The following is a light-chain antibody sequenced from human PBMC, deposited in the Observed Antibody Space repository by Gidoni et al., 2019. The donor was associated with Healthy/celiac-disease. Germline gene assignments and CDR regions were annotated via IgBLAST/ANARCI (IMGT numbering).Light chain of an antibody. CDR3: QQYNSESAT. CDR1: QSISSW. J-gene: IGKJ2*01. CDR2: KAS. V-gene: IGKV1-5*03. Sequence: DIQMTPSPSTLSASVGDRVTITCRASQSISSWLDLYQQKPGKAPKLLIYKASSLESGVPSRFSGSGSGTEFTLTISSLQPDDFATYYCQQYNSESATFGQGTKLEIK.